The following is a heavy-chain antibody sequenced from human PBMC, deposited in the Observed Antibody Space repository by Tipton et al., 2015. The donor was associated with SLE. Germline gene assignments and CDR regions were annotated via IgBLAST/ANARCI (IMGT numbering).Heavy chain of an antibody. Sequence: SLRLSCSGSGFTLSSYAMDWVRQVPGKGLEWISAISGAGGTTYYAGSVKGRFTISRDNSRNTLYLRMDTLRVEDSAIYYCAKEGGWVNDDFDIWGQGTRVFVSS. CDR2: ISGAGGTT. CDR3: AKEGGWVNDDFDI. D-gene: IGHD5-12*01. CDR1: GFTLSSYA. V-gene: IGHV3-23*01. J-gene: IGHJ3*02.